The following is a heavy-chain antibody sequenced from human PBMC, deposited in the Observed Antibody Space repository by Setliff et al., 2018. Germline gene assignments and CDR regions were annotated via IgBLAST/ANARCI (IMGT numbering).Heavy chain of an antibody. Sequence: ASVKVSCKTSGFSFTTFGFSWVRQAPGQGLEWMGWISPYSGETNYAQKFQDRLSVTADTSSKTAYMELRSLTSDDTAVYFCTRSRAPRVVLAADFDFWGQGTLVTVSS. D-gene: IGHD3-16*01. CDR2: ISPYSGET. CDR3: TRSRAPRVVLAADFDF. J-gene: IGHJ4*02. V-gene: IGHV1-18*01. CDR1: GFSFTTFG.